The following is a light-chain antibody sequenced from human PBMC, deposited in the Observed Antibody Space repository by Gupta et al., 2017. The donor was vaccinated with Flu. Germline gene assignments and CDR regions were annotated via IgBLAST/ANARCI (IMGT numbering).Light chain of an antibody. CDR3: QQYHSSPQT. J-gene: IGKJ1*01. CDR2: WAS. CDR1: QSVLFGSNNY. Sequence: DIVMTQSPDSQAVSLGEGATINCKSSQSVLFGSNNYLAWYQQKPGQPPRLLISWASTRESGVPDRFSGSGSGTDFTLTISSLQAEDVAVYYCQQYHSSPQTFGQGTNVEIK. V-gene: IGKV4-1*01.